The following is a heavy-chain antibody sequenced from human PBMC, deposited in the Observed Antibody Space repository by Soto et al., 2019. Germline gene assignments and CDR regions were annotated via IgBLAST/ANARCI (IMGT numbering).Heavy chain of an antibody. V-gene: IGHV4-39*01. CDR3: ARLIQLWDYFDS. J-gene: IGHJ4*02. CDR1: GGSVSSNSYS. Sequence: SETLSLTCAVSGGSVSSNSYSWGWIRQSPGKGLKWIATIYSTENTYYHPYLLSRVTISVDTSMNKISLRLSSVTAADTAVYYCARLIQLWDYFDSWVQGTLVTVS. D-gene: IGHD5-18*01. CDR2: IYSTENT.